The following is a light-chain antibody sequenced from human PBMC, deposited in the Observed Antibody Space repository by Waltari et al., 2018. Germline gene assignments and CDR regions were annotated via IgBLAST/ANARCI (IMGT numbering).Light chain of an antibody. Sequence: QSVLTQPPSVSAAPGQRVTISCSGGRSNLWNTYVSWYRQFPGTAPKLLIYEDTERPSGIAGRFSGSKSGTSATLDITGLQAGDEADYYCGTWDSSLSGAVFGGGTHLTVL. CDR1: RSNLWNTY. CDR3: GTWDSSLSGAV. J-gene: IGLJ7*01. CDR2: EDT. V-gene: IGLV1-51*02.